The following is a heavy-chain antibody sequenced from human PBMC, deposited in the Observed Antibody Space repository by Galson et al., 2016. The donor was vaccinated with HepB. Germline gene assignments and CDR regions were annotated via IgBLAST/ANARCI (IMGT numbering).Heavy chain of an antibody. D-gene: IGHD3-10*01. CDR3: AHKGLVRGVTAGPYYYGMDV. V-gene: IGHV2-5*01. CDR2: IYWNDDK. CDR1: GFSLRTSGVG. J-gene: IGHJ6*02. Sequence: PALVKPTQTLTLTCTFSGFSLRTSGVGVGWIRQPPGKALEWPALIYWNDDKRYSPSLTRRLTITKDTSKNQVVLTMTNMDPVDTATYYCAHKGLVRGVTAGPYYYGMDVWGQGTTVTVSS.